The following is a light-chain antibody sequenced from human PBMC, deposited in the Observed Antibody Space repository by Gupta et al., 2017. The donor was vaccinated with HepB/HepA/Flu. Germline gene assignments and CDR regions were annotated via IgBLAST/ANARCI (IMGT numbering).Light chain of an antibody. Sequence: DIQMTQSPSSLSASVGDRLTITCRASQTISTYLNWYQQRPGKAPKLLIYAASTLESGVPSRFSGSGSGTDFTLTISRLQPEDFATYYCQQSDRSPQTFGQGTKMEIK. CDR1: QTISTY. J-gene: IGKJ1*01. CDR2: AAS. V-gene: IGKV1-39*01. CDR3: QQSDRSPQT.